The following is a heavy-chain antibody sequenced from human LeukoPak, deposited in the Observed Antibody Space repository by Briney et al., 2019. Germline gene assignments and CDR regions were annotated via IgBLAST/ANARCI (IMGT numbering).Heavy chain of an antibody. Sequence: SETLSPTCTVSGGSISSYYWSWIRQPPGKGLEWIGYIYYSGSTNYNPSLKSRVTISVDTSKNQFSLKLSSVTAADTAVYYCAREVPPIIAAAGTFDYWGQGTLVTVSS. D-gene: IGHD6-13*01. CDR2: IYYSGST. V-gene: IGHV4-59*01. J-gene: IGHJ4*02. CDR1: GGSISSYY. CDR3: AREVPPIIAAAGTFDY.